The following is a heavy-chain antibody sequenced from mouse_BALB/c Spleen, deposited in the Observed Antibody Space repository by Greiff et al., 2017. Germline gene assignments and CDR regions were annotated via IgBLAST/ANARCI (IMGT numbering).Heavy chain of an antibody. CDR2: INPSSGYT. CDR3: ARGDYDWFAY. J-gene: IGHJ3*01. D-gene: IGHD2-4*01. V-gene: IGHV1-4*02. Sequence: VQLQQSAAELARPGASVKMSCKASGYTFTSYTMHWVKQRPGQGLEWIGYINPSSGYTEYNQKFKDKTTLTADKSSSTAYMQLSSLTSEDSAVYYCARGDYDWFAYWGQGTLVTVSA. CDR1: GYTFTSYT.